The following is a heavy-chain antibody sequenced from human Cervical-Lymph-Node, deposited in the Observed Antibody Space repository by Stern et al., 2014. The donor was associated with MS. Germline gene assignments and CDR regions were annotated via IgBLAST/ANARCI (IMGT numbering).Heavy chain of an antibody. Sequence: QVQLVQSGAQVKKPGASVKVSCKGSGYTFIRYYIQWVRQAPGQGLEWMGIVNANGGSARYAQKFQGRVTMARDTSTSTVSMELSSLRSEDTAVYYCATLYDSSGNYGMEVWGQGTTVIVSS. V-gene: IGHV1-46*01. J-gene: IGHJ6*02. CDR3: ATLYDSSGNYGMEV. D-gene: IGHD5/OR15-5a*01. CDR1: GYTFIRYY. CDR2: VNANGGSA.